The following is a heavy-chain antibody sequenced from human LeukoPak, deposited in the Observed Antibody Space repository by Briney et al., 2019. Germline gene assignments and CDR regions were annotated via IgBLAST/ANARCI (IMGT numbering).Heavy chain of an antibody. D-gene: IGHD1-26*01. CDR1: GGSISSSSYY. V-gene: IGHV4-39*07. J-gene: IGHJ4*02. CDR2: INHSGST. CDR3: ARGKGPWVPPLNYFDY. Sequence: SETLSLTCIVSGGSISSSSYYWSWIRQPPGKGLEWIGEINHSGSTNYNPSLKSRVTISVDTSKNQFSLKLSSVTAADTAVYYCARGKGPWVPPLNYFDYWGQGTLVTVSS.